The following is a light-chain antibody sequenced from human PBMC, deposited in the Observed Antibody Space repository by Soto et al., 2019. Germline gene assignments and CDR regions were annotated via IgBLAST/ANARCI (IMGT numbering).Light chain of an antibody. CDR1: QSVNNY. Sequence: EIVLTQSPATLSLFPGERATLSCRASQSVNNYLAWYQQKPGQAPRLLIYETSIRTTGTPARFSGSGSGTDFILTISSLEPEDFAVYYCQQRSSWPPDFGPGTKVEIK. J-gene: IGKJ3*01. CDR3: QQRSSWPPD. CDR2: ETS. V-gene: IGKV3-11*01.